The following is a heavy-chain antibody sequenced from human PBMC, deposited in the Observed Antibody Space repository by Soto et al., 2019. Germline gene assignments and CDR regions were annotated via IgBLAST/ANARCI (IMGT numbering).Heavy chain of an antibody. Sequence: QVQLQESGPGLVKPSETLSLTCSVSGVSVSSGWFYWAWIRQPPGKGLEWIGFGSNSGTTNYKPSRRSRVTISVDTSRSQISLKVNSLTAADTDVYYCARGATVTQYDYWGQGTQVTVSS. CDR1: GVSVSSGWFY. D-gene: IGHD4-17*01. CDR2: GSNSGTT. J-gene: IGHJ4*02. CDR3: ARGATVTQYDY. V-gene: IGHV4-61*01.